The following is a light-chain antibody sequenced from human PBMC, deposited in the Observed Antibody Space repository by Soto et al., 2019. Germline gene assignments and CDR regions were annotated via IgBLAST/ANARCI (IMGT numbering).Light chain of an antibody. Sequence: SYELTQPPSVSVSPGQTASITCSGEKLGDKYACWYQQKPGQSPVLVIYQDSKRPSGIPERFSGSNSGNTATLTISGTQAMNEADYYCQAWDSSTAWVVFGGGTKLTVL. CDR2: QDS. J-gene: IGLJ2*01. CDR1: KLGDKY. CDR3: QAWDSSTAWVV. V-gene: IGLV3-1*01.